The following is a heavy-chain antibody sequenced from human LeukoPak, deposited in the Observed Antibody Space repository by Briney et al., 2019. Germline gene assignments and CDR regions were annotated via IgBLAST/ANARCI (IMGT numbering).Heavy chain of an antibody. Sequence: PGGSLRLSCAASGFTFSSYAMSWVRQAPGKGLEWVSAISGSGGSTYYADSVKGRFTISRDNSKNTLYLQMNSLRAEDTAVYHCAKGTMTYYYYGMDVWGQGTTVTVSS. CDR3: AKGTMTYYYYGMDV. V-gene: IGHV3-23*01. J-gene: IGHJ6*02. CDR2: ISGSGGST. CDR1: GFTFSSYA. D-gene: IGHD1-7*01.